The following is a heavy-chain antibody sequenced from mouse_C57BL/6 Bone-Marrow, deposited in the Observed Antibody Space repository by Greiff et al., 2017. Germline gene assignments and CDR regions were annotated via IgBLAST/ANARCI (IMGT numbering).Heavy chain of an antibody. V-gene: IGHV2-3*01. CDR3: ANYDGHAMDY. D-gene: IGHD2-3*01. J-gene: IGHJ4*01. Sequence: VQGVESGPGLVAPSQSLSITCTVSGFSLTSYGVSWVRQPPGPGLEWLGVIWGDGSTNYHSALISTQSISKDNSKSQVCLTLNSLQTDDTATYYGANYDGHAMDYWGQGTSVTVSS. CDR1: GFSLTSYG. CDR2: IWGDGST.